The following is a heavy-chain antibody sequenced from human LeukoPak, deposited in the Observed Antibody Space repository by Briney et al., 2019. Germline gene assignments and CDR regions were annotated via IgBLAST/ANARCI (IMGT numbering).Heavy chain of an antibody. CDR3: ARGDIGQRLVLTTFDY. CDR2: IIPIFGTA. CDR1: GGTFSSYA. Sequence: SSVKVSCKASGGTFSSYAISWVRQAPGQGLEWMGGIIPIFGTANYAQKFQGRVTITADESTSTAYMELSSLRSEDTAVYYCARGDIGQRLVLTTFDYWGQGTLVTVSS. J-gene: IGHJ4*02. D-gene: IGHD6-13*01. V-gene: IGHV1-69*01.